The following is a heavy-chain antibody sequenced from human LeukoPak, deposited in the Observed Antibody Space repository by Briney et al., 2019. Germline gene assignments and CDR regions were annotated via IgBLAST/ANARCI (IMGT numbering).Heavy chain of an antibody. D-gene: IGHD3-22*01. V-gene: IGHV1-2*06. CDR2: INPNSGGT. Sequence: ASVKVSCKASGYTFTGYYMHWVRQAPGQGLEWMGRINPNSGGTNYAKKFQGRVTMTRDTSITTTYMELSRLRSDDTAVYYCARVRDSSGYQGFDYWGQGTLVTVSS. CDR3: ARVRDSSGYQGFDY. CDR1: GYTFTGYY. J-gene: IGHJ4*02.